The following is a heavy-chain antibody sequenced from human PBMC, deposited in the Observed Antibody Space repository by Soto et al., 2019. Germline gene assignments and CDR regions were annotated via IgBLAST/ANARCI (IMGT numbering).Heavy chain of an antibody. CDR3: ARGRYGDY. V-gene: IGHV1-18*01. D-gene: IGHD1-1*01. J-gene: IGHJ4*02. CDR2: ISAHNGNT. Sequence: QVHLGQSGAEVKKPGASVKVSCKASGSTFTSYGITWVRQAPGQGLEWMGWISAHNGNTDYAQKLQGRVIVTRDTSTSTAYMELRSLISDDTAVYYCARGRYGDYWGQGALVTVSS. CDR1: GSTFTSYG.